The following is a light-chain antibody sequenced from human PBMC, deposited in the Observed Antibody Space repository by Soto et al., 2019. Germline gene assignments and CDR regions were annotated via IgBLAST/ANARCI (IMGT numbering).Light chain of an antibody. V-gene: IGKV4-1*01. CDR2: WAS. Sequence: DIVMTQSPDSLAVSLGERATINCRSSQTIFYSSNRKDYLAWYQQKPGQPPRVLIYWASTRESGVTDRFSGSGSGSDFTLAISNLQAEDVGVYYCQQYSTSPWTFRQGTKVEIK. J-gene: IGKJ1*01. CDR3: QQYSTSPWT. CDR1: QTIFYSSNRKDY.